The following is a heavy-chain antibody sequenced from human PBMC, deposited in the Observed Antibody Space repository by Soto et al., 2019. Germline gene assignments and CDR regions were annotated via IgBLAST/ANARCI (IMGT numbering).Heavy chain of an antibody. V-gene: IGHV1-69*01. J-gene: IGHJ5*02. D-gene: IGHD5-18*01. CDR2: VIPFSETI. CDR3: TIEGYTYGRPADCDT. CDR1: GGTFTRHP. Sequence: QVQLVQSGAEVKKPGSSVTVSCKASGGTFTRHPISWVRQAPGHGLEWMGGVIPFSETITYAQTYQGRVTISADESTSTAYMELSSLRSDDTAVYYCTIEGYTYGRPADCDTWGQGTLVTVSA.